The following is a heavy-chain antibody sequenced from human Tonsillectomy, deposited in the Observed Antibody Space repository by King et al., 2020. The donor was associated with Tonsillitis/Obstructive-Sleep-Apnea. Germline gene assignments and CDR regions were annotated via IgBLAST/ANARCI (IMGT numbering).Heavy chain of an antibody. CDR3: AKVEREYCSTTSCQFDY. V-gene: IGHV3-9*01. Sequence: VQLVESGGGLVQPGRSLRLSCAASGFTFDDYAMHWVRQPPGKGLEWVSGISWNGGTIIYADSVKSRFTISRDNAKNSLYLQMNSLGPEDTAFYYCAKVEREYCSTTSCQFDYWGQGTLVTVSS. D-gene: IGHD2-2*01. CDR1: GFTFDDYA. J-gene: IGHJ4*02. CDR2: ISWNGGTI.